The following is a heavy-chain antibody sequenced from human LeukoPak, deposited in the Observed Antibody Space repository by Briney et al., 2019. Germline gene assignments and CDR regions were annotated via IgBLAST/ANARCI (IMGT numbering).Heavy chain of an antibody. J-gene: IGHJ5*02. V-gene: IGHV3-30*01. D-gene: IGHD3-3*01. Sequence: GGSLRLSCAASGFTFSSYAMHWVRQAPGKGREWVAVISYDGSNKYYADSVKGRFTISRDNSKNTLYLQMNSLRAEDTAVYYCAKAFGVVNNWFDPWGQGTLVTVSS. CDR2: ISYDGSNK. CDR1: GFTFSSYA. CDR3: AKAFGVVNNWFDP.